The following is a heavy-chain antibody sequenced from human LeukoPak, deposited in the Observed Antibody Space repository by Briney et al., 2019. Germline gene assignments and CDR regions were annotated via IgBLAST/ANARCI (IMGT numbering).Heavy chain of an antibody. Sequence: GGSLRLSCAASGFTFSSYAMSWVRQAPGKGLEWVSAISGSGGSTYYADSVKGRFTISRDNSKNTLHLQMNSLRAEDTAVYYCAKDPYCSGGSCYGAEYFQHWGQGTLVTVSS. CDR3: AKDPYCSGGSCYGAEYFQH. J-gene: IGHJ1*01. V-gene: IGHV3-23*01. CDR2: ISGSGGST. CDR1: GFTFSSYA. D-gene: IGHD2-15*01.